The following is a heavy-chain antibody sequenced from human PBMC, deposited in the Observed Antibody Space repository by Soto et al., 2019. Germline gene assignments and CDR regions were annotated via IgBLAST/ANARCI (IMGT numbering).Heavy chain of an antibody. Sequence: ASVKVSCKASGYTFTSYGISWVRQAPGQGLEWMGWFSAYNGNTNYAQKLQGKVTMTTDTSTSTAYMELRSLRSDDTAVYYCARGTPYFDWLLLSGYYFDYWGQGTLVTVSS. J-gene: IGHJ4*02. CDR3: ARGTPYFDWLLLSGYYFDY. CDR1: GYTFTSYG. D-gene: IGHD3-9*01. V-gene: IGHV1-18*01. CDR2: FSAYNGNT.